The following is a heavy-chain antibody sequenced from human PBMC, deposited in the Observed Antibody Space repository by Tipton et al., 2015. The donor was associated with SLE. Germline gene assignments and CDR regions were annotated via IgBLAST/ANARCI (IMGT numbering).Heavy chain of an antibody. V-gene: IGHV4-39*07. D-gene: IGHD6-6*01. CDR1: GGSISSSNYY. CDR3: ARGDKMSSAFYDY. CDR2: VYYSGST. J-gene: IGHJ4*02. Sequence: TLSLTCTFSGGSISSSNYYWGWIRQPPGKGLGWIGSVYYSGSTYYSPSLKSRVTISLDTSNSQVSLKLTSVTAADTAVYYRARGDKMSSAFYDYWGQGTLVTVSS.